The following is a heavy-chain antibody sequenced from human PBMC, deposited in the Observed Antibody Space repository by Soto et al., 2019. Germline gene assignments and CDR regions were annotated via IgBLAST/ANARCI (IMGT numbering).Heavy chain of an antibody. D-gene: IGHD2-8*01. J-gene: IGHJ3*02. CDR2: INPNSGGT. Sequence: ASVKVSCKASGGTFSSYTISWVRQAPGQGLEWMGWINPNSGGTNYAQKFQGWVTMTRDTSISTAYMELSRLRSDDTAVYYCARGYCTNGVCYTARGAFDIWGQGTMVTVSS. CDR3: ARGYCTNGVCYTARGAFDI. CDR1: GGTFSSYT. V-gene: IGHV1-2*04.